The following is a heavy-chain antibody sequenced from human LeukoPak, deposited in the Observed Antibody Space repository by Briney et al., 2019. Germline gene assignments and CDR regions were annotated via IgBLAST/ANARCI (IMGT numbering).Heavy chain of an antibody. CDR3: ARDRDSRWDFDL. CDR1: GFTSSTYW. V-gene: IGHV3-7*01. Sequence: GGSLRLSCAASGFTSSTYWMSWVRQAPGKGLEWVASIKQDGSETYYVDSVKGRFTLSRDNAKNSLYLQMNSLRADDTAVYYCARDRDSRWDFDLWCRGTLVTVSS. CDR2: IKQDGSET. J-gene: IGHJ2*01. D-gene: IGHD3-22*01.